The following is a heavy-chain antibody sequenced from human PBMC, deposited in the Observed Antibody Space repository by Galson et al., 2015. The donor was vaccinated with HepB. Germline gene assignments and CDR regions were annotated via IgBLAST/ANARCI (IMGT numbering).Heavy chain of an antibody. J-gene: IGHJ4*02. CDR3: ARSRKLGMNFDY. CDR1: GFSLSTSGVA. V-gene: IGHV2-5*01. D-gene: IGHD7-27*01. CDR2: IYWNDDK. Sequence: PALVKPTQTLTLTCTFSGFSLSTSGVAVGWIRQSPGKALEWLALIYWNDDKRYSPSLKSRVTITKDTSKNQVVLTLTNMDPMDTGTYYCARSRKLGMNFDYWGQGTLVTVSS.